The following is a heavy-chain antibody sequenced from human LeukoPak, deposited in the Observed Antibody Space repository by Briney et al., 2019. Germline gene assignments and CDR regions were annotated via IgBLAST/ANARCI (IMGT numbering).Heavy chain of an antibody. CDR1: GFSFSSFW. CDR2: IKQDESQK. D-gene: IGHD2-21*01. Sequence: GGALRLSCAASGFSFSSFWMIWVRQAPGKGLEWVASIKQDESQKFYVDSVKGRFTVSRDNANNLLYLQLNSLRAEDTAVYYCARQVHMDAFDIWGQGTMVTVSS. CDR3: ARQVHMDAFDI. J-gene: IGHJ3*02. V-gene: IGHV3-7*01.